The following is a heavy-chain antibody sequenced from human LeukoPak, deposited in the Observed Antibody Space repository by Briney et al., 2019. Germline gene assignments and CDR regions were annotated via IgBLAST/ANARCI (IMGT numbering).Heavy chain of an antibody. Sequence: PGGSLRLSCAASGFTFSSYWMSWVRQAPGKGLEWVANIKQDGSEKYYVDSVKGRFTISRDNAKNSLYLQMNSLRAEDTAVYYCARVHYDFWSGYYRRYYFDYWGQGTLVTVSS. D-gene: IGHD3-3*01. V-gene: IGHV3-7*01. CDR2: IKQDGSEK. J-gene: IGHJ4*02. CDR3: ARVHYDFWSGYYRRYYFDY. CDR1: GFTFSSYW.